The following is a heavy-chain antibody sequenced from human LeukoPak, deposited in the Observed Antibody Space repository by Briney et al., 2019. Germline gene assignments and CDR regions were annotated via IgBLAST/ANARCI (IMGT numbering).Heavy chain of an antibody. V-gene: IGHV3-30*04. CDR3: ARGRKNAFDI. CDR2: ISYDGSNK. Sequence: PGRSLRLSCAASGFTFSSYAMHWVRQAPGKGLEWVAVISYDGSNKYYADSVKGRFTISRDNSKNTLYLQMNSLRAEDTAVYYCARGRKNAFDIWGQGTMVTVSS. CDR1: GFTFSSYA. J-gene: IGHJ3*02.